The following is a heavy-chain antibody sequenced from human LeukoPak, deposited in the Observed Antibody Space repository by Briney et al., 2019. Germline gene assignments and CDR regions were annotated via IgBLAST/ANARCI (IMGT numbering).Heavy chain of an antibody. V-gene: IGHV3-23*01. Sequence: PGGSLRLSCAVSGFTFSNYAMSWVRQAPGKGLEWASTISGSGGSTFYADSVKGRFTISRDNAENSLYLQMNSLRAEDTAVYYCAREPRSRYYYGSGASWFDPWGQGTLATVSS. D-gene: IGHD3-10*01. CDR3: AREPRSRYYYGSGASWFDP. CDR1: GFTFSNYA. CDR2: ISGSGGST. J-gene: IGHJ5*02.